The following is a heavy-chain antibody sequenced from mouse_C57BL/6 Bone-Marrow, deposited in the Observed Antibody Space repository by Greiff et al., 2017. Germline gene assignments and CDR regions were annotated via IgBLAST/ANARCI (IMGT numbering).Heavy chain of an antibody. CDR2: INYDGSST. CDR3: ARVNFYAMDY. Sequence: EVKLVESEGGLVQPGSSMKLSCTASGFTFSDYYMAWVRQVPEKGLEWVANINYDGSSTYYLDSLKSRFIISRDNAKNILYLQMSSLKSEDTATYYCARVNFYAMDYWGQGTSVTVSS. CDR1: GFTFSDYY. V-gene: IGHV5-16*01. D-gene: IGHD1-3*01. J-gene: IGHJ4*01.